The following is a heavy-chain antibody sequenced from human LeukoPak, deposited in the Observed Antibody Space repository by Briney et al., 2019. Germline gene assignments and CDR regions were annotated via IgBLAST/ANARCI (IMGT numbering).Heavy chain of an antibody. V-gene: IGHV1-69*05. CDR2: IIPIFGTA. CDR1: GGTFSSYA. J-gene: IGHJ3*02. CDR3: ARDREMATMWGFSAFDI. Sequence: ASVKVSCKASGGTFSSYAISWVRQAPGQGLEWMGRIIPIFGTANYAQKFQGRVTITTDESTGTAYMELSSLRSEDTAVYYCARDREMATMWGFSAFDIWGQGTMVTVSS. D-gene: IGHD5-24*01.